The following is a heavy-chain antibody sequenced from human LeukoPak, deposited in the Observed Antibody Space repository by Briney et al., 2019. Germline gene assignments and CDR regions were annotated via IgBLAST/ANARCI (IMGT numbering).Heavy chain of an antibody. Sequence: GGSLRLSCAASGVTFSSYAMNWVRQVPGKGPQWVASISSGAGYYTHFAESAMGRLTISRDNARNSVFLQLRGLRVDDTAIYYCTRQMFDPPLDHWGQGTLVVVSS. V-gene: IGHV3-21*01. J-gene: IGHJ4*02. CDR1: GVTFSSYA. D-gene: IGHD3-10*02. CDR2: ISSGAGYYT. CDR3: TRQMFDPPLDH.